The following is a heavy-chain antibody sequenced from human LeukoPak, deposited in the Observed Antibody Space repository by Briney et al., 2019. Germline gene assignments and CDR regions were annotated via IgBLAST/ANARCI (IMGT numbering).Heavy chain of an antibody. J-gene: IGHJ4*02. V-gene: IGHV3-7*01. Sequence: GGSLRLSCVASGFSISSHWMSWVRQAPGKGLEWVASLKEDVSARNLVDSVKGRFTISTDNAKNSLNLQMNSLRVEDTAVYYCARGPPYGSRSDFLDYWGLGILVTVSS. CDR2: LKEDVSAR. CDR3: ARGPPYGSRSDFLDY. CDR1: GFSISSHW. D-gene: IGHD3-10*01.